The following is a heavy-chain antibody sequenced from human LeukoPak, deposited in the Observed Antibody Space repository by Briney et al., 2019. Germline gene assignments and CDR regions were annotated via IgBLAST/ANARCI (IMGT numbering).Heavy chain of an antibody. Sequence: GGSLRLSCAASGFTFSSNWMSWVRQAPGKGLEWVANIKQDGSEKSYVDSVKGRFTISRDNAKNSLYLQMNSLRAEDTAVYYCARGRWAVSKGYYFDYWGQGTLVTVSS. CDR3: ARGRWAVSKGYYFDY. CDR1: GFTFSSNW. V-gene: IGHV3-7*01. J-gene: IGHJ4*02. D-gene: IGHD4-23*01. CDR2: IKQDGSEK.